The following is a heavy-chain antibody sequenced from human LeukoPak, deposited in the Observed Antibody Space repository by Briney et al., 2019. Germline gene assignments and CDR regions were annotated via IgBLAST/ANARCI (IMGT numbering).Heavy chain of an antibody. D-gene: IGHD1-26*01. CDR3: ARGHSGSSLWDGYYYYYYYMDV. CDR1: GGSFSGYY. Sequence: SETLSLTCAVYGGSFSGYYWSWIRQPPGKGLEWIGEINHSGSTNYNPSLKSRVTISVDTSKNQFSLKLSSVTAADTAVYYCARGHSGSSLWDGYYYYYYYMDVWGKGTTVTVSS. V-gene: IGHV4-34*01. CDR2: INHSGST. J-gene: IGHJ6*03.